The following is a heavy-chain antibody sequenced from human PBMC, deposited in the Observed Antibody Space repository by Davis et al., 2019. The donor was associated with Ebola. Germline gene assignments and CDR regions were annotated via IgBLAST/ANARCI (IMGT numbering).Heavy chain of an antibody. J-gene: IGHJ4*02. V-gene: IGHV4-59*04. D-gene: IGHD3-10*01. CDR1: GGSISSYY. CDR3: ARHRAVHPLDY. CDR2: IYYSGST. Sequence: SETLSLTCTVSGGSISSYYWSWIRQPPGKGLEWIGTIYYSGSTYYNPSLKSRVTISVDTSKNQFSLKLSSVTAADTAVYYCARHRAVHPLDYWGQGTLVTVSS.